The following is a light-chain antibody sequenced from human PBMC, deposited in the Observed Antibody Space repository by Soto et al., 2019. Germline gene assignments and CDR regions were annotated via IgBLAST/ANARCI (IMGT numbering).Light chain of an antibody. CDR2: RNN. V-gene: IGLV1-47*01. Sequence: QSVLTQPPSASGTPGQRVTISCSGSSSNIGSNYVYWYQQLPGTAPKLLIYRNNQRPSGVPDRFSGSKSGNTASLTISGLQADDEADYYCCFYGNTFAVFGGGTKLTVL. CDR1: SSNIGSNY. J-gene: IGLJ3*02. CDR3: CFYGNTFAV.